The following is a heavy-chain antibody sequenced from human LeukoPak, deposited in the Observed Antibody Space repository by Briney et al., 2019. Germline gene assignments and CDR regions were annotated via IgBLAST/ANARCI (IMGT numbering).Heavy chain of an antibody. D-gene: IGHD6-13*01. V-gene: IGHV3-64*01. Sequence: GGSLRLSCAASGFTFSSYAMHWVRQAPGKGLEYVSAISSNGGSTYYANSVKGRFTISRDNSKNTLYLQMGSLRAEDMAVYYCGSQGSSSSRTGDVFDIGGQGKMVTVSS. CDR3: GSQGSSSSRTGDVFDI. CDR2: ISSNGGST. CDR1: GFTFSSYA. J-gene: IGHJ3*02.